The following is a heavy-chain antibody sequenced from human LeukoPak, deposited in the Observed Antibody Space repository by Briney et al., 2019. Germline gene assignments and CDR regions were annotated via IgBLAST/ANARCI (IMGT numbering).Heavy chain of an antibody. CDR1: GGSISSSSYY. CDR2: IYYSGST. D-gene: IGHD3-9*01. J-gene: IGHJ6*02. Sequence: SETLSLTCTVSGGSISSSSYYWGWIRQPPGKGLEWIGSIYYSGSTYYNPSLKSRVTISVDTSKNQFSLKLSSVTAADTAVYYCARLSYDILTGVYYYYYGMDVWGQGTTVTVSS. CDR3: ARLSYDILTGVYYYYYGMDV. V-gene: IGHV4-39*01.